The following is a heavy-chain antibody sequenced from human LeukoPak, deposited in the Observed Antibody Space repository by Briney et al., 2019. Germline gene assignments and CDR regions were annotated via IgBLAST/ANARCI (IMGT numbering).Heavy chain of an antibody. CDR3: VKGGANFAY. J-gene: IGHJ4*02. V-gene: IGHV3-7*04. Sequence: GGSLRLSCIASGFTFSSSWMSWVRQAPGKGLEWVANIKQDGSEIYYVDSVKGRFTISRDNAESSLYPQMNNLRAEDTAVYYCVKGGANFAYWGQGSLVTVSS. CDR2: IKQDGSEI. CDR1: GFTFSSSW. D-gene: IGHD4/OR15-4a*01.